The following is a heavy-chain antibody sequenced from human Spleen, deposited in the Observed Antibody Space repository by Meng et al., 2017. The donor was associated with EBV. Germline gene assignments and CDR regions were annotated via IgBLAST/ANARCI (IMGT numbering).Heavy chain of an antibody. CDR1: GGSISSGDYY. V-gene: IGHV4-30-4*01. J-gene: IGHJ4*02. D-gene: IGHD3-10*01. Sequence: QVQLQESGPGLVKPSQTLSLTCAVSGGSISSGDYYWSWIRQPPGKGLEWIGYISYSGGTYYNPSLESRVTISIDASKSPFSLKLTSVTAADTAVYYCARGWFGDHYFDYLGQGALGTVAS. CDR2: ISYSGGT. CDR3: ARGWFGDHYFDY.